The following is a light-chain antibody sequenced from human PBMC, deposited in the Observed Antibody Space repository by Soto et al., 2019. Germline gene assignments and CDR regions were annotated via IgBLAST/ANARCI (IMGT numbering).Light chain of an antibody. V-gene: IGKV3-20*01. J-gene: IGKJ1*01. Sequence: EIVSTQSPGTLSLSPGERATLSCRASQSVSSSYLAWYQQKPGQAPRLLIYGASSRATGIPDRFSGSGSGTDFTLTISRLEPEDFVVYYCQQYGSSPQTFGQGPKVDIK. CDR2: GAS. CDR3: QQYGSSPQT. CDR1: QSVSSSY.